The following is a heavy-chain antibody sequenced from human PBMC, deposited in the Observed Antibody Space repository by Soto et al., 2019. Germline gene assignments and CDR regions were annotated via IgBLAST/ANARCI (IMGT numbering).Heavy chain of an antibody. D-gene: IGHD3-22*01. J-gene: IGHJ4*02. CDR3: ARTDSRGRWAAWF. CDR2: IYYSGST. V-gene: IGHV4-59*01. Sequence: SETQSLTCTVSGGYISSYYGSWIRQPPGKGLEWIGYIYYSGSTNYNPSLKSRVTISVDTSKNQFSLKLSSVTAADTAVYYCARTDSRGRWAAWFWGQGAQVTVSS. CDR1: GGYISSYY.